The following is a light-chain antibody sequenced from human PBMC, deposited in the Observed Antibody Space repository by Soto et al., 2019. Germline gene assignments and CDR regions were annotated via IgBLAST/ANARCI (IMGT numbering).Light chain of an antibody. CDR2: DAS. CDR1: QSISSW. CDR3: QHYNSYPWT. J-gene: IGKJ1*01. V-gene: IGKV1-5*01. Sequence: DIQMTQSPSTLSASVGDRVTITCRASQSISSWLAWYQQKPGKAPKLLIYDASSLESGVPSRFSGSGSGTEFTCTISTLQPDDFATYYCQHYNSYPWTVGQGTKVEIK.